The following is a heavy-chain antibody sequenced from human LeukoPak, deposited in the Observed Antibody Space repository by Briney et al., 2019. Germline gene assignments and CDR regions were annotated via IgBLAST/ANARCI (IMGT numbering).Heavy chain of an antibody. CDR3: ARDSSDYDYVWGSYSWFDP. CDR1: GGSFSGYY. Sequence: SETLSLTCAVYGGSFSGYYWSWIRQPPGKGLEWIGEINHSGSTNYNPSLKSRVTISVDTSKNQFSLKLSSVTAADTAVYYCARDSSDYDYVWGSYSWFDPWGQGTLVTVSS. CDR2: INHSGST. V-gene: IGHV4-34*01. D-gene: IGHD3-16*01. J-gene: IGHJ5*02.